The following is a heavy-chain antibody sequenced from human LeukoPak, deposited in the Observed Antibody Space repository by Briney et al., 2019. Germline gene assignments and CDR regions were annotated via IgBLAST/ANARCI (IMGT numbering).Heavy chain of an antibody. CDR3: ARQVSEIVGATNGAFDI. Sequence: SETLSLTCTVSGGSISSSSYYWGWIRQPPGKGLEWIGSIYYSGSTYYNPSLKSRVTISVDTSKNQFSLKLSSVTAADTAVYYCARQVSEIVGATNGAFDIWGQGTMVTVSS. CDR1: GGSISSSSYY. CDR2: IYYSGST. J-gene: IGHJ3*02. V-gene: IGHV4-39*01. D-gene: IGHD1-26*01.